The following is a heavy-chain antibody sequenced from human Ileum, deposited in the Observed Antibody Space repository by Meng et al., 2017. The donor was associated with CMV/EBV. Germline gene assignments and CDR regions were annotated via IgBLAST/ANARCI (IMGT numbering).Heavy chain of an antibody. CDR1: DGSISSYY. D-gene: IGHD2-2*01. CDR3: AREKSSCTSSTCYGVDS. Sequence: QEPLPESGPGLVKPSETLSLTCTVSDGSISSYYWSWIRQSAGKGLEWIGRIHTSGTTNYNPSLKSRVTLSLDTSKDQFSLKLTSVTAADTAVYYCAREKSSCTSSTCYGVDSWGQGTLVTVSS. CDR2: IHTSGTT. V-gene: IGHV4-4*07. J-gene: IGHJ4*02.